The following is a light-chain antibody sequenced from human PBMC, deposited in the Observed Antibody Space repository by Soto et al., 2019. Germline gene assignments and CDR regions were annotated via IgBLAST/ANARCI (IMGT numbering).Light chain of an antibody. Sequence: IQMTQSPSSLSASVGDRVTITCRASQSISSWLAWYQQKPGKAPKLLIYKASSLESGVPSRFSGGGSGTEFTLTISSLQPDDFATYYCQQYNSYSWTFGQGTRWIS. J-gene: IGKJ1*01. CDR1: QSISSW. V-gene: IGKV1-5*03. CDR2: KAS. CDR3: QQYNSYSWT.